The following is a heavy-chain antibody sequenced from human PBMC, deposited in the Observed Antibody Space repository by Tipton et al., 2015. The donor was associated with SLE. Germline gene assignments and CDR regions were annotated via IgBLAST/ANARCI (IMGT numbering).Heavy chain of an antibody. D-gene: IGHD3-16*01. V-gene: IGHV4-61*02. CDR1: GGSISSGFYY. CDR3: ARDLRAIGDRFDP. Sequence: LRLSCTVSGGSISSGFYYWSWIRQPAGKGLEWIGRIYVSGSTNYNPSLKSRVTMSVDVSKNQLSLKLSSVTAADTAVYYCARDLRAIGDRFDPWGQGALVTVSS. CDR2: IYVSGST. J-gene: IGHJ5*02.